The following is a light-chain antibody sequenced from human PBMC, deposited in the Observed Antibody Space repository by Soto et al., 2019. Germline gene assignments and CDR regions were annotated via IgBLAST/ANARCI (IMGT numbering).Light chain of an antibody. V-gene: IGLV1-44*01. J-gene: IGLJ3*02. CDR1: SSNIGDNP. CDR3: AAWDSSLSAPNWV. Sequence: QAVLTQPPSASGTPGQRVTISCSGSSSNIGDNPVNWYQQVPGAAPKLLIYINDQRPSGVPDRFSGSKSGTSASLAISGLQPEDEADYYCAAWDSSLSAPNWVFGGGTQLTVL. CDR2: IND.